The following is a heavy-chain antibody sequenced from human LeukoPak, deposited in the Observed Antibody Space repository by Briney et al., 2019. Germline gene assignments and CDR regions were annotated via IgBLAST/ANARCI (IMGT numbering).Heavy chain of an antibody. D-gene: IGHD6-13*01. CDR3: AREDASSWDY. Sequence: PGGSLRLSCAASGFTFSIYSMDWVRQAPGKGLEWVSSIISSGSYIYYADSVKGRFTISRDNAKNSLYPQMNSLRAEDTAVYYCAREDASSWDYWGQGILVTVSS. CDR1: GFTFSIYS. V-gene: IGHV3-21*01. CDR2: IISSGSYI. J-gene: IGHJ4*02.